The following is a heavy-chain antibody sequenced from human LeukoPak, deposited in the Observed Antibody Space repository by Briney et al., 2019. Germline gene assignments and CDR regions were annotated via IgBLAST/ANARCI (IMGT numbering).Heavy chain of an antibody. Sequence: PSETLSLTCTVSGGXISSYYCSWIRQPAGKGLEWIGRIYTSGSTNYNPSLKSRVTMSVDTSRNQFSLKLSSVTAADTAVYYCARDNRRAFDYWGQGTLVTVSS. V-gene: IGHV4-4*07. CDR3: ARDNRRAFDY. CDR1: GGXISSYY. D-gene: IGHD1-14*01. CDR2: IYTSGST. J-gene: IGHJ4*02.